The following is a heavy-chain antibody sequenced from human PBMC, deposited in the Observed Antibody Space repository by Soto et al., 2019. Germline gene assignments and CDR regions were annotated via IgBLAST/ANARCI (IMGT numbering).Heavy chain of an antibody. CDR2: IYYSGST. Sequence: SETLSLTCTGSGGSISSYYWSWIRQPPGKGLEWIGYIYYSGSTNYNPSLKSRVTISVDTSKNQFSLKLSSVTAADTAVYYCARVYSSSWYPPSYYYYYGMDVWGQGTTVTVSS. CDR3: ARVYSSSWYPPSYYYYYGMDV. D-gene: IGHD6-13*01. CDR1: GGSISSYY. V-gene: IGHV4-59*01. J-gene: IGHJ6*02.